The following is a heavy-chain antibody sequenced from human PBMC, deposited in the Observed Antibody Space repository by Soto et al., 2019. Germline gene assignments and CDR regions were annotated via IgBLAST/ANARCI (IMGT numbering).Heavy chain of an antibody. D-gene: IGHD2-2*01. J-gene: IGHJ6*02. Sequence: QVQLVQSGAEVKKPGSSVKVSCKASGGTLSSYAISWVRQAPGQGLEWMGGIIPILGTANYAQKFQGRVTITADESTSTAYMELSSLRSEDTAVYYCARSQGSSTSLEIYYYYYYGMDVWGQGTTVTVSS. V-gene: IGHV1-69*01. CDR3: ARSQGSSTSLEIYYYYYYGMDV. CDR2: IIPILGTA. CDR1: GGTLSSYA.